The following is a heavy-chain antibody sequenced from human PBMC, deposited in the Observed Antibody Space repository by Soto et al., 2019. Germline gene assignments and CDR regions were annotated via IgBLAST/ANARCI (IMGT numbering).Heavy chain of an antibody. D-gene: IGHD3-22*01. Sequence: SETLSLTCAVYGGSFSGYYWSWIRQPPGKGLEWIGEINHSGSTNYNPSLKSRVTISVDTSKNQFSLKLSSVTAADTAVYYCARGLDNITMIVVVGHAFDIWGQGTMVTVSS. V-gene: IGHV4-34*01. CDR3: ARGLDNITMIVVVGHAFDI. J-gene: IGHJ3*02. CDR1: GGSFSGYY. CDR2: INHSGST.